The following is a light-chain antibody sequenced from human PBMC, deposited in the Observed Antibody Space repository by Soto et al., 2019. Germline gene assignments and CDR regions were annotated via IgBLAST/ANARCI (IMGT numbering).Light chain of an antibody. V-gene: IGKV1D-13*01. J-gene: IGKJ1*01. CDR2: DAS. CDR3: QQFNNYLGT. Sequence: AIQLTQSPSSLSASVGDRVTITCRASQGISSALAWYQQKPGKAPKLLIYDASSLQSGVPSRFSGSESGTNFTFTISSLQPEDFATYYCQQFNNYLGTFGQGTKVDIK. CDR1: QGISSA.